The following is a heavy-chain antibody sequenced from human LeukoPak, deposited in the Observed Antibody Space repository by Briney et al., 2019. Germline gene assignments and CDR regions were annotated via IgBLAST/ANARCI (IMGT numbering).Heavy chain of an antibody. CDR1: GFTFSSYA. Sequence: PGGSLRLSCAASGFTFSSYAMSWVRQAPGKGLEWVSAISGRGGRTYYADSVKGRFTISRDNSKNTLSLQMNSLRAEDTAVYYCAKDGEGWFDPWGQGTLVTVSS. J-gene: IGHJ5*02. CDR3: AKDGEGWFDP. V-gene: IGHV3-23*01. CDR2: ISGRGGRT.